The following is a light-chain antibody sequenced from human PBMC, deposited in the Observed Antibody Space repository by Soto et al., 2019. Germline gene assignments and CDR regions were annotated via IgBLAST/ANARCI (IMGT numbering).Light chain of an antibody. CDR2: GAS. J-gene: IGKJ1*01. CDR3: QQYNNGLSWT. V-gene: IGKV3-15*01. CDR1: QSVSSN. Sequence: EIMMTQSPATLSVSPGERATLSCMASQSVSSNLAWYQQKPGQTPRLLIYGASNRATGIPARFSGSGSGTEFTLTISSLQSEDSAVYYCQQYNNGLSWTFGQGTKVDIK.